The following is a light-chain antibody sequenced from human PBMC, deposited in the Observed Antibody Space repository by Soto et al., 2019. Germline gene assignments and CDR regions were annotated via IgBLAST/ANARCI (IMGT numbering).Light chain of an antibody. CDR3: ALYLGSGIGM. CDR1: SGSVSTNYY. CDR2: SIR. J-gene: IGLJ3*02. V-gene: IGLV8-61*01. Sequence: QTVVTQEPSLSVSPGGTVTLTCGLSSGSVSTNYYPSWYQQTPGQPPRTLIYSIRVRSSGVPDRFSGSILANKAALTITGAQLDDEADYYCALYLGSGIGMFGGGTKVTVL.